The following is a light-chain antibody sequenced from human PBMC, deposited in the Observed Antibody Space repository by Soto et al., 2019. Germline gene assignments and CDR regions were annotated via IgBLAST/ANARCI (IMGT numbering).Light chain of an antibody. CDR1: QSISSW. CDR2: KAS. V-gene: IGKV1-5*03. Sequence: DIQMTQSPSTLSASVGDRVTITCRASQSISSWLAWYQQKPGKAPKLLIYKASSLESGVPSRFSGSGSGTEFTLTISSLQPDDFETYYCPQYNSYSRTFGQGPKVEIK. J-gene: IGKJ1*01. CDR3: PQYNSYSRT.